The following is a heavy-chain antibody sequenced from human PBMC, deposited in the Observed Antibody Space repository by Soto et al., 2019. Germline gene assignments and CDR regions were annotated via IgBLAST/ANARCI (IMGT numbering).Heavy chain of an antibody. V-gene: IGHV3-33*01. Sequence: QVQLVESGGGVVQPGRSLRLSCAASGFTFSSYGMHWVRQAPGKGLEWVAVIWYDGTNKFYADSVKGRFTISRDNSKNTLYLQMTSLRAADTAVYYCARDHRYYYDSSGYYGYFDYWGQGTLVNVSS. CDR3: ARDHRYYYDSSGYYGYFDY. CDR1: GFTFSSYG. D-gene: IGHD3-22*01. CDR2: IWYDGTNK. J-gene: IGHJ4*02.